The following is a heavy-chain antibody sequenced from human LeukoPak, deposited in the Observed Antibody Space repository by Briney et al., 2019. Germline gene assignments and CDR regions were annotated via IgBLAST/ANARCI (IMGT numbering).Heavy chain of an antibody. D-gene: IGHD2-15*01. CDR3: AKGLKGCSGSSCYYFFDF. Sequence: GGSLRLSCAAAGFTFSNYAMNWVRQAPGKGLEWVSSITGSGGDAYYADSVKGRFTISRDNSKNTLDLQMNSLRAEDTAVYYCAKGLKGCSGSSCYYFFDFWGQGALITVSS. CDR2: ITGSGGDA. CDR1: GFTFSNYA. V-gene: IGHV3-23*01. J-gene: IGHJ4*02.